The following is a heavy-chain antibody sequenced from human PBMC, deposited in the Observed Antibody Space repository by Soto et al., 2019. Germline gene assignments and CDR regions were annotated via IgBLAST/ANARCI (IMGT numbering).Heavy chain of an antibody. V-gene: IGHV3-30*18. CDR1: GFTFSSYG. J-gene: IGHJ4*02. D-gene: IGHD1-26*01. Sequence: QVQLVESGGGVVQPGRSLRLSCAASGFTFSSYGMHWVRQAPGKGLEWVAVISYDGSNKYYADSVKGRFTISRDNSKNPLYLQMNSLRAEDTAVYYCAKDSGSYDFDYWGQGTLVTVSS. CDR3: AKDSGSYDFDY. CDR2: ISYDGSNK.